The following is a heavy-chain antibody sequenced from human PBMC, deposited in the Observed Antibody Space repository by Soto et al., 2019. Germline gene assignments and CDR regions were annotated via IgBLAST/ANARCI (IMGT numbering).Heavy chain of an antibody. CDR1: GFTFSSYG. D-gene: IGHD4-17*01. V-gene: IGHV3-30*03. Sequence: GGSLRLSCAASGFTFSSYGMHWVRQAPGKGLEWVAVISYDGSNKYYADSVKGRFTISRDNSKNTLYLQMNSLRAEDTAVYYCAAMTTGDYYYGMDVWGQGTTVTVSS. J-gene: IGHJ6*02. CDR3: AAMTTGDYYYGMDV. CDR2: ISYDGSNK.